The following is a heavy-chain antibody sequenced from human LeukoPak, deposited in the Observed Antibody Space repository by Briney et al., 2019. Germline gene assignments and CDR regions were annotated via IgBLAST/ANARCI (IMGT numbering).Heavy chain of an antibody. D-gene: IGHD5-18*01. Sequence: GESLKISCKASGYSFTSYWIGWVRQMPGKGLEWMGIIDPSDSDTRYTPSFQGQVAISADKSLTTAYLQWNSLKASDTAMYYCARQTAMGRSGDYWGQGTLVIVSS. J-gene: IGHJ4*02. CDR2: IDPSDSDT. V-gene: IGHV5-51*01. CDR1: GYSFTSYW. CDR3: ARQTAMGRSGDY.